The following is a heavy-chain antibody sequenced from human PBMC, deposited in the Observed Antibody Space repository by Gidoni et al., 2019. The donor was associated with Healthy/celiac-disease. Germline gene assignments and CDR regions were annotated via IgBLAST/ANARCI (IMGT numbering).Heavy chain of an antibody. J-gene: IGHJ6*03. V-gene: IGHV1-8*01. CDR1: GYTFTSYD. CDR2: MNPNSGNT. D-gene: IGHD4-4*01. Sequence: QVQLVQSGAEVKKPGASVKVSCKASGYTFTSYDINWVRQATGQGLEWMGWMNPNSGNTGYAQKFQGRVTMTRNTSISTAYMELSSLRSEDTAVYYCARHARPNTVKRGFHYYYYYMDVWGKGTTVTVSS. CDR3: ARHARPNTVKRGFHYYYYYMDV.